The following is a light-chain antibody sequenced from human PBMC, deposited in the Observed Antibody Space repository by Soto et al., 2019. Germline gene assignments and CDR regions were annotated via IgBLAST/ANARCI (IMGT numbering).Light chain of an antibody. V-gene: IGKV1-5*01. CDR1: RSISGW. Sequence: DIQMTQSPPTLSASVGDRVTITCRASRSISGWLAWFQQKPGKAPKLLIYDASSLESGVPSRFSGGRSGTEFTLTISSLQPNDSATYYCQQYESYSPWTFGQGTKLEIK. J-gene: IGKJ1*01. CDR2: DAS. CDR3: QQYESYSPWT.